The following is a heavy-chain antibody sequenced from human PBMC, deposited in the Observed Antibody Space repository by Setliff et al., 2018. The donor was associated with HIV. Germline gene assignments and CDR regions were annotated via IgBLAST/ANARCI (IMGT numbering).Heavy chain of an antibody. CDR3: ARGSWKDGAQGYFFDH. D-gene: IGHD1-1*01. J-gene: IGHJ4*02. V-gene: IGHV4-59*02. Sequence: ETLSLTCTVSGGSVTSYYWSWIRQSPEKGLEWIGYIYHTGITNYNPSLKSRLSTSIDTSKNQFSLSLRSVTAADTAVYYCARGSWKDGAQGYFFDHWGQETLVTVSS. CDR1: GGSVTSYY. CDR2: IYHTGIT.